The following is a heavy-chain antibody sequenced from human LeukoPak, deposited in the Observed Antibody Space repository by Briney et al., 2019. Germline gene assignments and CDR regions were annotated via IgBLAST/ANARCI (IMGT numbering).Heavy chain of an antibody. D-gene: IGHD1-26*01. J-gene: IGHJ4*02. CDR2: ISGDAGST. V-gene: IGHV3-23*01. CDR1: GFAFSTYA. CDR3: AKEKVVSVPWVSYFDY. Sequence: GGSLRLSCAASGFAFSTYAVSWVRQAPGKGLEWVSVISGDAGSTVYADSVKGRFTISRDKSENTVYLQMDSLRAEDTAVYYCAKEKVVSVPWVSYFDYWGQGTLVTVSS.